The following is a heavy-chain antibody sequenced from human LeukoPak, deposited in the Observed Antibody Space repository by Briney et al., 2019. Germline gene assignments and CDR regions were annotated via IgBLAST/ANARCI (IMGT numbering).Heavy chain of an antibody. CDR3: VRHGGYYEFDY. V-gene: IGHV3-66*04. Sequence: GGSLRLSCAASGFTVSSHYMSWVRQAPGKGLEWVSVIYNDGATYYADSVKGRFSVSRHNSENTLWLQMNSLSAEDTAVYYCVRHGGYYEFDYWGQGTLVTVSS. CDR1: GFTVSSHY. J-gene: IGHJ4*02. CDR2: IYNDGAT. D-gene: IGHD3-10*01.